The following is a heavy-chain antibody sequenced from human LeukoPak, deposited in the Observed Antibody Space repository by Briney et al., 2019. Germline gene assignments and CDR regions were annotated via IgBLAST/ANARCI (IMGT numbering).Heavy chain of an antibody. CDR2: INSVGSSI. CDR1: GFTFSSYW. D-gene: IGHD4-11*01. V-gene: IGHV3-74*01. J-gene: IGHJ4*02. CDR3: SRVSPATVTVLGY. Sequence: PGGSLRLSCVASGFTFSSYWMHWVRQAPGKGLVGVSRINSVGSSICYADSVKGRFTISRDNAKNTLYLQMNSLRAEDTAVYYCSRVSPATVTVLGYWGQGTLVTVSS.